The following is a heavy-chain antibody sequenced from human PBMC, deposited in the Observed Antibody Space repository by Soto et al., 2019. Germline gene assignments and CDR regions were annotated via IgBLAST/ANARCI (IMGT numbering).Heavy chain of an antibody. Sequence: ASVKVSCKASGYTFTSYYMHWVRQAPGQGLEWMGIINPSGSSTRYAQKFQGRVTMTRDTSTSTAYMELSSLRSEDTAVYYCARPTQNVLRYFDWLLDYYYGMDVWGQGTTVTVSS. V-gene: IGHV1-46*03. CDR1: GYTFTSYY. D-gene: IGHD3-9*01. J-gene: IGHJ6*02. CDR3: ARPTQNVLRYFDWLLDYYYGMDV. CDR2: INPSGSST.